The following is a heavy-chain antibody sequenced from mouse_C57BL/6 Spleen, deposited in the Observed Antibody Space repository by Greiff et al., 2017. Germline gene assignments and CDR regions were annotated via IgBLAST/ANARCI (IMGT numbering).Heavy chain of an antibody. D-gene: IGHD2-3*01. CDR2: ISDGGSYT. Sequence: EVQLVESGGGLVKPGGSLKLSCAASGFTFSSYAMSWVRQTPEKRLEWVATISDGGSYTYYPDNVKGRFTISRDNAKNTLYLQMSHLKSEDTAMYYCARDPYDGYCGVKTWFAYWGQGTLVTVSA. CDR3: ARDPYDGYCGVKTWFAY. V-gene: IGHV5-4*01. J-gene: IGHJ3*01. CDR1: GFTFSSYA.